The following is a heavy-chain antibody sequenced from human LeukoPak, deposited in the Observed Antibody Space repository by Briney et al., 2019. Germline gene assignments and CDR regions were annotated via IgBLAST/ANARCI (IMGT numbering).Heavy chain of an antibody. V-gene: IGHV4-59*01. CDR2: ISNSGST. J-gene: IGHJ4*02. CDR3: ARAFGGFGELYIDY. Sequence: SETLSPTCIVSGGSISSYYWSWIRQPPGKGLEWIGYISNSGSTNYNPSLKSRVTISIDTSKNQFSLKLSSVTAADTAVYYCARAFGGFGELYIDYWGQGTLVTVSS. D-gene: IGHD3-10*01. CDR1: GGSISSYY.